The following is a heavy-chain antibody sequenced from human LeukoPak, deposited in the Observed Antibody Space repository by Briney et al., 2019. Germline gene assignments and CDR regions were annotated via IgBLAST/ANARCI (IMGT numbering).Heavy chain of an antibody. D-gene: IGHD6-19*01. Sequence: GESLKISCKASGYKFIGYWIGWVRQMPGKGLEWMGIMFPDDSDTGYSPSFQGQVTISADKSISTAYLQWSSLRASDTAMHYCVPLLSSTYSFENWGQGTLVTVSS. CDR1: GYKFIGYW. J-gene: IGHJ4*02. CDR2: MFPDDSDT. CDR3: VPLLSSTYSFEN. V-gene: IGHV5-51*01.